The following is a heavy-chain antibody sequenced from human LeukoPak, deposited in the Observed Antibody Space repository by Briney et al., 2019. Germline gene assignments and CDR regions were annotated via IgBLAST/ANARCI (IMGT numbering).Heavy chain of an antibody. D-gene: IGHD1-26*01. V-gene: IGHV1-18*01. CDR2: IRAYNGNT. CDR1: GYTFTSCS. Sequence: SVKLSYSASGYTFTSCSINWVRHAPAQGLEWGGGIRAYNGNTKYAQKAQGRVTMTTDTYTSTAYMELRSLSSGDTAVYYCARGLGGSGRYFLSFDYWGQGTLVPVSS. CDR3: ARGLGGSGRYFLSFDY. J-gene: IGHJ4*02.